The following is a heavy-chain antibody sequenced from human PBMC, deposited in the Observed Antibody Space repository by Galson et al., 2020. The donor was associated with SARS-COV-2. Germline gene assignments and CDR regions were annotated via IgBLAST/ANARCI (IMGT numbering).Heavy chain of an antibody. Sequence: SQTLSLTCTVSGGSISSGGYYWSWIRQHPGKGLEWIGYIYYSGSTYYNPSLKSRVTISVDTSKNQFSLKLSSVTAADTAVYYCARDKYDSSGYYPSYYFDYWGQGTLVTVSS. CDR3: ARDKYDSSGYYPSYYFDY. V-gene: IGHV4-31*03. CDR1: GGSISSGGYY. CDR2: IYYSGST. J-gene: IGHJ4*02. D-gene: IGHD3-22*01.